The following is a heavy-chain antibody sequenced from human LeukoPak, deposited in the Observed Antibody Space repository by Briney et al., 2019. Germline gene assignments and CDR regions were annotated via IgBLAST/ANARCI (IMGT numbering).Heavy chain of an antibody. CDR1: GYTFTGYY. CDR2: INPNSGGT. D-gene: IGHD6-13*01. J-gene: IGHJ4*02. Sequence: ASVKASCKASGYTFTGYYMHWVRQAPGQGLEWMGWINPNSGGTNYAQKFQGRVTMTRDTSISTAYMELSRLRSDDTAVYYCARFLSKQQLSDYWGQGTLVTVSS. CDR3: ARFLSKQQLSDY. V-gene: IGHV1-2*02.